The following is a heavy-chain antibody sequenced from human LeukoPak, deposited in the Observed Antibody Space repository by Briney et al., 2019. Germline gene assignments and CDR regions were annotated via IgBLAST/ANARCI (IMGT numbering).Heavy chain of an antibody. CDR3: ARDPGSAFDI. V-gene: IGHV4-59*01. CDR1: GGSISSYY. CDR2: IYYSGST. J-gene: IGHJ3*02. Sequence: SETLSLTCTVSGGSISSYYWSWIRQPPGKGLQWIGYIYYSGSTNYNPSLKSRVTLSVDTSKNQFSLKLSSVTAADTAVYYCARDPGSAFDIWGQGTMVTVSS.